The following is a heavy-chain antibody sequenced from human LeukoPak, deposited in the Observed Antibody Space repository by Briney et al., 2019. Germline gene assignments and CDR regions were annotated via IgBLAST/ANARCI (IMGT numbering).Heavy chain of an antibody. J-gene: IGHJ3*02. CDR3: ARSIPPAYCGGDCYSHDAFDI. CDR1: GFTFSSYS. Sequence: PGGSLRLSCAASGFTFSSYSMNWVRQAPGKGLEWVSSISSSSSYIYYADSVKGRFTISRDNAKNSLYLQMNSLRAEDTAVYYCARSIPPAYCGGDCYSHDAFDIWGQGTMVTVSS. V-gene: IGHV3-21*01. CDR2: ISSSSSYI. D-gene: IGHD2-21*02.